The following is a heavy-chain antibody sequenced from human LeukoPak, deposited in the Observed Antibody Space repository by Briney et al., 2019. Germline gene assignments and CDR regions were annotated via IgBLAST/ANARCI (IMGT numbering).Heavy chain of an antibody. D-gene: IGHD6-19*01. CDR1: GFTFSSYS. V-gene: IGHV3-21*01. J-gene: IGHJ4*02. CDR3: ARSYRSGWYNY. CDR2: ISSSSSYI. Sequence: GGSLRLSCAASGFTFSSYSMNWVRQAPGKGLEWVSSISSSSSYIYYADSAKGRFTISRDNAKNSLYLQMNSLRAEDTAVYYCARSYRSGWYNYWGQGTLVTVSS.